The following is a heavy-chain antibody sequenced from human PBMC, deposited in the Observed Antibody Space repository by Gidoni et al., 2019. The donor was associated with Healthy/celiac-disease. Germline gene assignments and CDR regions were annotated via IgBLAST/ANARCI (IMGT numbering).Heavy chain of an antibody. J-gene: IGHJ4*02. Sequence: EVQLVESGGGWVQPGRSLRLSCAASGFTFSSDSMNCVRQAPGKGLEWISYISSSSSTIYYADSVKCRFTISRDNAKNSLYLQMNSLRDEDTAVYYCARYLEETALYSGSYFDYWGQGTLVTVSS. CDR3: ARYLEETALYSGSYFDY. V-gene: IGHV3-48*02. D-gene: IGHD1-26*01. CDR1: GFTFSSDS. CDR2: ISSSSSTI.